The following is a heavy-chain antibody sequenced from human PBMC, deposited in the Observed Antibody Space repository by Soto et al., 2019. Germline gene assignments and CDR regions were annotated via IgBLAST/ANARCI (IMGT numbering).Heavy chain of an antibody. J-gene: IGHJ6*02. Sequence: SETLSLTCAVSGGSISTSDYSWSWIRQPPGRGLEWLGSIYHTGTTHYIPSLKNRLTMSLDKSKNQFSLDLTSVTAADKALYYCVRERTIFGVAPGGGVDVWGQGTTVTVSS. D-gene: IGHD3-3*01. V-gene: IGHV4-30-2*01. CDR2: IYHTGTT. CDR3: VRERTIFGVAPGGGVDV. CDR1: GGSISTSDYS.